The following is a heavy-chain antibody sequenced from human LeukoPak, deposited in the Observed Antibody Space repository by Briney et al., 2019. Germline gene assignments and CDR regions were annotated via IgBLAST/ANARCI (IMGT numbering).Heavy chain of an antibody. CDR3: AKENYYDSSGYLFDY. J-gene: IGHJ4*02. D-gene: IGHD3-22*01. V-gene: IGHV3-23*01. CDR2: ISGSGGST. Sequence: GGSLRLSCAASGFTFSSYAMSWVRQAPGKGLEWVSAISGSGGSTYYADSVKGRFTISRDNSKNTVYLQMNSLRAEDTALYYCAKENYYDSSGYLFDYWGQGTLVTVSS. CDR1: GFTFSSYA.